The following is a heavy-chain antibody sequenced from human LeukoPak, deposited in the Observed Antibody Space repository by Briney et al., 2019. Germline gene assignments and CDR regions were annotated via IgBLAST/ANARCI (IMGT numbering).Heavy chain of an antibody. CDR2: IYYSGST. V-gene: IGHV4-59*08. CDR3: ARSGWELPLDY. J-gene: IGHJ4*02. CDR1: GGSISSYY. Sequence: SETLSLTCTVSGGSISSYYWSWIRQPPGKGLEWIGYIYYSGSTNYNPSLKSRVTISVDTSKNQFSLKLGSVTAADTAVYYCARSGWELPLDYWGQGTLVTVSS. D-gene: IGHD1-26*01.